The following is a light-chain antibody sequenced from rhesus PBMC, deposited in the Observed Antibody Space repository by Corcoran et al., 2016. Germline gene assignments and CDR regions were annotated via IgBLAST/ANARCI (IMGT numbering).Light chain of an antibody. J-gene: IGKJ1*01. CDR1: QGISSY. CDR2: AAP. Sequence: DIQMTQSPSSLSASVGDTVTITFRASQGISSYLNWFQLKPGKAPKLLIYAAPTLQSGVPSRFSVSGSGTDFTLTISSLQPEDFVTYYCQQYKSYPWTFGQGTKVEIK. V-gene: IGKV1-28*02. CDR3: QQYKSYPWT.